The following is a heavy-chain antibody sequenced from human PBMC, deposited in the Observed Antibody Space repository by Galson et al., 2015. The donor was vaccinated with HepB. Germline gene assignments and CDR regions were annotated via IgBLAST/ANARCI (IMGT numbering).Heavy chain of an antibody. CDR2: IYSGGST. V-gene: IGHV3-66*02. J-gene: IGHJ3*02. CDR1: GFTVSSNY. D-gene: IGHD3-22*01. CDR3: AREEHYYDSSGYYNTHAFDI. Sequence: SLRLSCAASGFTVSSNYMSWVRQAPGKGLEWVSVIYSGGSTYYADSVKGRFTISRDNSKNTLYLQMNSLRAEDTAVYYCAREEHYYDSSGYYNTHAFDIWGQGTMVTVSS.